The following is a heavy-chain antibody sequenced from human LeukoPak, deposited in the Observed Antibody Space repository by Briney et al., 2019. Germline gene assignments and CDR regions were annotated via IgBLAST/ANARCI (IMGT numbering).Heavy chain of an antibody. J-gene: IGHJ3*02. Sequence: GGSLRLSCAASGFTFSTSWTHWVRHAPGKGLVWVSRISDGSNTAYADSVKGRFTISRDNAKNTVFLQLNSLRVEDTAVYYCARWDAGRHVLDIWGQGTMVTVSS. CDR3: ARWDAGRHVLDI. CDR2: ISDGSNT. V-gene: IGHV3-74*01. CDR1: GFTFSTSW. D-gene: IGHD6-13*01.